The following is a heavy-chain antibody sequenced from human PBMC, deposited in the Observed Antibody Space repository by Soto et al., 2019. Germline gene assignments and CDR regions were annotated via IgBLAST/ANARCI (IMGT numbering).Heavy chain of an antibody. D-gene: IGHD6-6*01. V-gene: IGHV7-4-1*02. CDR3: AREVKVESGIAARRGAFDI. J-gene: IGHJ3*02. Sequence: ASVKVSCKASGYTFTSYAMNWVRQAPGQGLEWMGWINTNTGNPTYAQGFTGRFVFSLDTSVSTAYLQISSLKAEDTAVYYCAREVKVESGIAARRGAFDIWGQGTMVTVSS. CDR1: GYTFTSYA. CDR2: INTNTGNP.